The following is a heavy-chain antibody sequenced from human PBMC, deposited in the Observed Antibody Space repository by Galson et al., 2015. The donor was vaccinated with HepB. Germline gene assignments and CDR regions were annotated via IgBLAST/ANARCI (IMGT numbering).Heavy chain of an antibody. V-gene: IGHV7-4-1*02. D-gene: IGHD6-13*01. CDR3: ARSGSIAAAGPTGYFDY. CDR1: GYIFTSYA. J-gene: IGHJ4*02. Sequence: SVKVSCKASGYIFTSYAMHWVRQAPGQRLEWMGWINTNTGNPTYAQGFTGRFVFSLDTSVSTAYLQISSLKAEDTAVYYCARSGSIAAAGPTGYFDYWGQGTLVTVSS. CDR2: INTNTGNP.